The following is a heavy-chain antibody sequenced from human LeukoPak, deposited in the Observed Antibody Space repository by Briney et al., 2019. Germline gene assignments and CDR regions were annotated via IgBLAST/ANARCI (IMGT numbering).Heavy chain of an antibody. V-gene: IGHV3-33*01. CDR1: GFIFSNCV. J-gene: IGHJ4*02. Sequence: GGSLRLSCAASGFIFSNCVMHWVRQAPGKGLDWVALIWYDGSNDYYAGSVKGRFTISRDNSKSTLYLQLNSLRAEDTAVYYCARAASMSGVFPDYWGQGTLVTVSS. D-gene: IGHD3-10*02. CDR2: IWYDGSND. CDR3: ARAASMSGVFPDY.